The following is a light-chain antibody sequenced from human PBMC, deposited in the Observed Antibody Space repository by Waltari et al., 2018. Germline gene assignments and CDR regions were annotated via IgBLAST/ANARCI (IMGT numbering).Light chain of an antibody. J-gene: IGLJ1*01. Sequence: QDPAVSVALGQTVRITCQGDSLRSYYASWYQQKPGQAPVLVIYGKNNRPSGIPDRFSGSSSGNTASLTITGAQAEDEADYYCNSRDSSGNLPYVFGTGTKVTVL. CDR3: NSRDSSGNLPYV. CDR1: SLRSYY. V-gene: IGLV3-19*01. CDR2: GKN.